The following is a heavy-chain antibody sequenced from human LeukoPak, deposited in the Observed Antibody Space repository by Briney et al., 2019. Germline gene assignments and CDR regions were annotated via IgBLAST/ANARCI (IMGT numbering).Heavy chain of an antibody. Sequence: PGGSLRLSCAASGFTFDDYGMSWVRQAPGKGLEWVSGINWNGGSTGYADSVKGRFTISRDNAKNSLYLQMNSLGAEDTALYYCARVEYSSGWYEYFQHWGQGTLVTVSS. V-gene: IGHV3-20*04. J-gene: IGHJ1*01. D-gene: IGHD6-19*01. CDR3: ARVEYSSGWYEYFQH. CDR2: INWNGGST. CDR1: GFTFDDYG.